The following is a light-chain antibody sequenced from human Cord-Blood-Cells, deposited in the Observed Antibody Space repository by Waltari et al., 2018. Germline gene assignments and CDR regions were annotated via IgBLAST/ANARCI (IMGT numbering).Light chain of an antibody. CDR1: QSVSSN. CDR2: GAS. J-gene: IGKJ1*01. CDR3: QQYNNWPPWT. Sequence: EIVMTQSPATVSVSPGERATFPCRASQSVSSNLAWYQQKPGQAPRLLIYGASTRATGIPARFSGSGSGTEFTLTISSLQSEDFAVYYCQQYNNWPPWTFGQGTKVEIK. V-gene: IGKV3-15*01.